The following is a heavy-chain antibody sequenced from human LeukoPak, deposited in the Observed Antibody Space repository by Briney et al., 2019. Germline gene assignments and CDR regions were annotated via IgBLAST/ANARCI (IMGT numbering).Heavy chain of an antibody. CDR1: AGSISNYF. Sequence: SEALSLTCTVSAGSISNYFWSWIRQPAGKGLEWIGRIYTSGTTNYSPSLKSRVTMSVDTSTNQFSLKLTSVTAADTAVYYCARENGSGSRGLDIWGQGTLVTVSS. CDR3: ARENGSGSRGLDI. J-gene: IGHJ4*02. CDR2: IYTSGTT. D-gene: IGHD3-10*01. V-gene: IGHV4-4*07.